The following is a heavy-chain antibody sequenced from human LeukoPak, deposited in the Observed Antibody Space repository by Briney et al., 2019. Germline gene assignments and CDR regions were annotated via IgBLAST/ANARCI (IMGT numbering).Heavy chain of an antibody. Sequence: GGSLRLSCAASEFTFSSYAMSWVRQAPGKGLEWVSAISGSGGSTYYADSVQGRFTISRDNSKNTLYLQMNSLRAEDTAVYSCAKSRGYSYGYGGEAFDIWGQGTMVTVSS. V-gene: IGHV3-23*01. CDR3: AKSRGYSYGYGGEAFDI. D-gene: IGHD5-18*01. J-gene: IGHJ3*02. CDR2: ISGSGGST. CDR1: EFTFSSYA.